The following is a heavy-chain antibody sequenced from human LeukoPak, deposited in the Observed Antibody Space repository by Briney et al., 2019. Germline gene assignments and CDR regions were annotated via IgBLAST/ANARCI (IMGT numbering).Heavy chain of an antibody. CDR3: AKASWVSSTDAVR. CDR2: IRGNGET. Sequence: GGSLRLSCAASGLSFSSFAMSWVRQSPARGLEWVSSIRGNGETIYADSVKGRFTLSSDSSRNTVYFQLNNLRVEDTAIYYCAKASWVSSTDAVRWGQGTLVTVSS. D-gene: IGHD3-16*01. J-gene: IGHJ4*02. CDR1: GLSFSSFA. V-gene: IGHV3-23*01.